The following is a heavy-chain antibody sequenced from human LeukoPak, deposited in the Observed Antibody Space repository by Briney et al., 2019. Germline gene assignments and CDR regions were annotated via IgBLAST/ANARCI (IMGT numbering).Heavy chain of an antibody. Sequence: SETLSLTCTVSGYSISSGYYWGWIRQPPGKGLEWIGYIYNSGNTNYNPSLKSRVTISVDTSKNQFSLKLNSVTAADTAVYYCARGWMGEFDYWGQGTLVTVSS. D-gene: IGHD1-26*01. CDR1: GYSISSGYY. CDR2: IYNSGNT. CDR3: ARGWMGEFDY. V-gene: IGHV4-61*01. J-gene: IGHJ4*02.